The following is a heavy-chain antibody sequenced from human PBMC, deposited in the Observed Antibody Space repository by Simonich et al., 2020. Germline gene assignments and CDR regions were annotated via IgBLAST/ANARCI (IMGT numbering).Heavy chain of an antibody. V-gene: IGHV1-18*01. J-gene: IGHJ4*02. Sequence: QVQLVQSGAEVKKPGASVKVSCKASGYTFTSYGISWVRKAPGQGLEWMGWNSDYNCNTNYAQKLQGRVTMTTDTSTSTAYMELRSLRSDDTAVYYCARASRGTWWYYYFDYWGQGTLVTVSS. CDR2: NSDYNCNT. CDR3: ARASRGTWWYYYFDY. CDR1: GYTFTSYG. D-gene: IGHD2-15*01.